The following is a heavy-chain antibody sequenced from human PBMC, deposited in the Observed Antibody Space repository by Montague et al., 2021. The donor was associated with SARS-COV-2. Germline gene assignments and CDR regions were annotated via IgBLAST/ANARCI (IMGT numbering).Heavy chain of an antibody. D-gene: IGHD3-3*01. CDR3: ARGGTYYDFWSGYQNYYYGMDV. J-gene: IGHJ6*02. V-gene: IGHV3-48*03. CDR1: GFTFSSYE. Sequence: SLRLSLAASGFTFSSYEMTWVRQAPGKGLEWVSYISSSGSTIYYADSVKGRFTISRDNAKNSLCLQMNSLRAEDTAVYYCARGGTYYDFWSGYQNYYYGMDVWGQGTTVTVSS. CDR2: ISSSGSTI.